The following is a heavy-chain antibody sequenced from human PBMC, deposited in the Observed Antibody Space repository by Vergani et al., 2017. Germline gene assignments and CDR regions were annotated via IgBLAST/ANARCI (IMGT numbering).Heavy chain of an antibody. V-gene: IGHV3-33*08. D-gene: IGHD6-19*01. CDR2: IWYDGSNK. CDR1: GFTFSDYY. CDR3: ARDRVAVADEGMDV. Sequence: QVQLVESGGGLVKPGGSLRLSCAASGFTFSDYYMSWIRQAPGKGLEWVAVIWYDGSNKYYADSVKGRFTISRDNSKNTLYLQMNSLRAEDTAVYYCARDRVAVADEGMDVWGQGTTVTVSS. J-gene: IGHJ6*02.